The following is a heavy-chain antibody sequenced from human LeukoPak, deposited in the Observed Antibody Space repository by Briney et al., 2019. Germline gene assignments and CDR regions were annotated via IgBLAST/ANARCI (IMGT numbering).Heavy chain of an antibody. J-gene: IGHJ4*02. V-gene: IGHV3-23*01. Sequence: GGSLRLSCAASGFTFSSYAMSWVRQAPGKGLEWVSAISSSGDTYYAGSVKGRFTISRDNSKNTLYLQMNSLRAEDTAIYYCAKDTVGATAYYFDYWGQGTLVTVSS. CDR2: ISSSGDT. CDR1: GFTFSSYA. D-gene: IGHD1-26*01. CDR3: AKDTVGATAYYFDY.